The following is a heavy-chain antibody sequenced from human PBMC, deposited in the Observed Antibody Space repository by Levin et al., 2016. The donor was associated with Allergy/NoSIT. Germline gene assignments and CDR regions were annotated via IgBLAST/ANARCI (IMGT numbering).Heavy chain of an antibody. CDR3: ARDIVVVPAAMSLWYYYYYMDV. V-gene: IGHV3-7*03. J-gene: IGHJ6*03. Sequence: GGSLRLSCAASGFTFSSYWMSWVRQAPGKGLEWVANIKQDGSEKYYVDSVKGRFTISRDNAKNSLYLQMNSLRAEDTAVYYCARDIVVVPAAMSLWYYYYYMDVWGKGTTVTVSS. CDR2: IKQDGSEK. CDR1: GFTFSSYW. D-gene: IGHD2-2*01.